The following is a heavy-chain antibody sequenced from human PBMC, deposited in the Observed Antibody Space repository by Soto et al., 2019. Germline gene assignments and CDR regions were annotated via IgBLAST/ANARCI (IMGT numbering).Heavy chain of an antibody. CDR1: GGSFSGYY. CDR3: ARVDFWSGYYPIRSDYYYYGMDV. Sequence: SETLSLTCAVYGGSFSGYYWSWIRQPPGKGLEWIGEINHSGSTNYNPSLKSRVTISVDTSKNQFSLKLSSVTAADTAVYYCARVDFWSGYYPIRSDYYYYGMDVWGQGTTVTVSS. V-gene: IGHV4-34*01. D-gene: IGHD3-3*01. CDR2: INHSGST. J-gene: IGHJ6*02.